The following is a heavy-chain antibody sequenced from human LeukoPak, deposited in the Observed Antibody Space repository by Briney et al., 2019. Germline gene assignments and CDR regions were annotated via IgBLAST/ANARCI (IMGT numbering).Heavy chain of an antibody. CDR3: AKKRGTTSSYAIDV. V-gene: IGHV3-23*01. CDR2: ISGSGDST. J-gene: IGHJ6*02. Sequence: GGSLRPSCAASGFTFNNYAMSWVRQAPGKGLEWLSAISGSGDSTDYADSVKGRFTISRDKAKNTVDLQMNGLSAEDTAIYYCAKKRGTTSSYAIDVWGQGTTVTVSS. CDR1: GFTFNNYA. D-gene: IGHD2-2*01.